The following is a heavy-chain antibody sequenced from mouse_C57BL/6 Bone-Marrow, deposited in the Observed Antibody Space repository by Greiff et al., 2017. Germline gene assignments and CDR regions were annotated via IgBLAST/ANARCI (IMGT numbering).Heavy chain of an antibody. Sequence: VQLKESGAELVRPGASVKLSCTASGFNIKDDYMHWVKQRPEQGLEWIGWIDPENGDTEYASKFQGKATITADTSSNTAYLQLSSLTSEDTAVYYCTTRAFYYDYDGAWFAYWGQGTLVTVSA. CDR2: IDPENGDT. J-gene: IGHJ3*01. CDR1: GFNIKDDY. V-gene: IGHV14-4*01. CDR3: TTRAFYYDYDGAWFAY. D-gene: IGHD2-4*01.